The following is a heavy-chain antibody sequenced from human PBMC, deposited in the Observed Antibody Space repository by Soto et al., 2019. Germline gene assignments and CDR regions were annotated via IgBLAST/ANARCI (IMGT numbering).Heavy chain of an antibody. CDR3: ERGRGDCSGGSCIDY. Sequence: SETLSLTCTISGGAISTYYWTWIRQPPGKGLEWIGYIYYTGSTSYNPSLRSRVTISVDTSKNEFSLELRSVTAADTAVYYCERGRGDCSGGSCIDYWGQGTLVTVSS. D-gene: IGHD2-15*01. CDR1: GGAISTYY. CDR2: IYYTGST. V-gene: IGHV4-59*01. J-gene: IGHJ4*02.